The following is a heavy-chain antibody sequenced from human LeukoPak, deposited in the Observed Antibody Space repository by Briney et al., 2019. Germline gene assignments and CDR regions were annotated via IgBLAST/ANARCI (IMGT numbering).Heavy chain of an antibody. D-gene: IGHD2-21*01. J-gene: IGHJ4*02. V-gene: IGHV1-18*01. Sequence: ASVKVSCKASGYVFTNYGIGWVRQAPGQGLEWMGWISVDNSATHYAQKFQGRVTLTADTSTGTAFMELRSLRSDDTAVYFCARAFTTFVVVIALEYWGQGSLVTVSS. CDR1: GYVFTNYG. CDR3: ARAFTTFVVVIALEY. CDR2: ISVDNSAT.